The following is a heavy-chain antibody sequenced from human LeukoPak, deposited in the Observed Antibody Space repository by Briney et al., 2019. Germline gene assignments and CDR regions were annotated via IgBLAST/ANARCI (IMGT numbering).Heavy chain of an antibody. J-gene: IGHJ4*02. V-gene: IGHV3-74*03. CDR3: TRSLLGAKVGGVIGD. D-gene: IGHD3-10*01. CDR1: GFTFSSYW. Sequence: QPGGSLRLSCAASGFTFSSYWMHWVRQAPGKGLVWVSRISGDGNSITYADSVRGRFTISRDNAKNTLYLEMNSLRDEDSAVYYCTRSLLGAKVGGVIGDWGQGTLATVSP. CDR2: ISGDGNSI.